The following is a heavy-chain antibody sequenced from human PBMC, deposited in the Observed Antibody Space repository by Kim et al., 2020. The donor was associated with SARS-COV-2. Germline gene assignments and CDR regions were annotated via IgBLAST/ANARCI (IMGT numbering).Heavy chain of an antibody. D-gene: IGHD2-2*01. Sequence: TVFDGSINSGLTYWGWIRQPPGKTLEWIGSIYNSVSTFYNPSLRGRVTISVDTSKNLFSLMLRSVTAADTAVYFCARNCSGAGCYGPFDSCGPGTLVTVS. J-gene: IGHJ4*02. CDR3: ARNCSGAGCYGPFDS. CDR1: DGSINSGLTY. V-gene: IGHV4-39*02. CDR2: IYNSVST.